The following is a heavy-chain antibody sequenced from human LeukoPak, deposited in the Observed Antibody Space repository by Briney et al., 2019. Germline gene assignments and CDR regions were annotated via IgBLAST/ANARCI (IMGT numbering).Heavy chain of an antibody. CDR3: ATGYSSGWSARFDP. D-gene: IGHD6-19*01. CDR2: IYHSGST. Sequence: SETLSLTCAVSGYSISSGYYWGWIRQPPGKGLEWIGSIYHSGSTYYNPSLKSRVTISVDTSKNQFSLKLSSVTAADTAVYYCATGYSSGWSARFDPWGPGTLVTVSS. CDR1: GYSISSGYY. J-gene: IGHJ5*02. V-gene: IGHV4-38-2*01.